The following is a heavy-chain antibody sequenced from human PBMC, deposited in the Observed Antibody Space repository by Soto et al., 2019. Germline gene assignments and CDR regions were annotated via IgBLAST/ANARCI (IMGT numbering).Heavy chain of an antibody. CDR1: GFNLGDYA. CDR2: ITWNSYSK. D-gene: IGHD3-3*02. CDR3: AKDVGNYYHLFLGLRPLDD. Sequence: GGSMRLSCEASGFNLGDYAMHLVRHFPEKGLEWVSGITWNSYSKAYADSVRGRFTISRDNAKNSLYLEMNSLRPEDTALYFCAKDVGNYYHLFLGLRPLDDRGQGTLVTVSS. J-gene: IGHJ4*02. V-gene: IGHV3-9*01.